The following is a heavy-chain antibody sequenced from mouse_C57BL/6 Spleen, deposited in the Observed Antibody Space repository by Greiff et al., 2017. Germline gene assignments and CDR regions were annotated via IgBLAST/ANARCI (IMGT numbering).Heavy chain of an antibody. CDR1: GYAFSSSW. V-gene: IGHV1-82*01. CDR3: ARSRPGAWFAY. Sequence: QVQLQQSGPELVKPGASVKISCKASGYAFSSSWMNWVKQRPGNGLEWIGRIYPGDGDTNYNGKFKGKATLTADKSSSTAYMQLSSLTSEDSAVYFCARSRPGAWFAYWGQGTLVTVSA. D-gene: IGHD4-1*01. J-gene: IGHJ3*01. CDR2: IYPGDGDT.